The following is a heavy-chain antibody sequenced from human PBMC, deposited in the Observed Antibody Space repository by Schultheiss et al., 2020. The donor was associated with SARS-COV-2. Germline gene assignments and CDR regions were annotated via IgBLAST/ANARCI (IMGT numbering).Heavy chain of an antibody. V-gene: IGHV4-30-4*01. CDR2: IYYSGST. J-gene: IGHJ4*02. Sequence: SETLSLTCTVSGGSISSGDYYWSWIRQPPGKGLEWIGYIYYSGSTYYNPSLKSRVTISVDTSKNQFSLKLSSVTAADTAVYYCARRRGRRCTNGVCYVDYWGQGTLVTVSS. CDR3: ARRRGRRCTNGVCYVDY. D-gene: IGHD2-8*01. CDR1: GGSISSGDYY.